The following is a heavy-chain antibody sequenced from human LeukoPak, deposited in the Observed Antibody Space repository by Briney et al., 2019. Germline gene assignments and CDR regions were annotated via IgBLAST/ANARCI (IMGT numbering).Heavy chain of an antibody. J-gene: IGHJ5*02. V-gene: IGHV4-4*07. CDR1: GGSISSYY. Sequence: PSETLSLTCTVSGGSISSYYWSWIRQPAGKGLEWIGRIYTSGSTNYNPSLKSRVTMSVDTSKNQFSLKLSSVTAADTAVYYCARMARGVIRGDWFDPWGPGTLVTVSS. CDR2: IYTSGST. D-gene: IGHD3-10*01. CDR3: ARMARGVIRGDWFDP.